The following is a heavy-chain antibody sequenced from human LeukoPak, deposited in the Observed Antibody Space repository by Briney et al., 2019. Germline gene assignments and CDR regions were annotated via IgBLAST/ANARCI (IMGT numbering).Heavy chain of an antibody. J-gene: IGHJ5*02. D-gene: IGHD3-3*01. CDR1: GGSISSGDYY. CDR3: ARGDFWSGYPYNWFDP. CDR2: IYYSGST. V-gene: IGHV4-39*01. Sequence: SETLSLTCTVSGGSISSGDYYWSWIRQPPGKGLEWIGSIYYSGSTYYNPSLKSRVTISVDTSKNQFSLKLSSVTAADTAVYYCARGDFWSGYPYNWFDPWGQGTLVTVSS.